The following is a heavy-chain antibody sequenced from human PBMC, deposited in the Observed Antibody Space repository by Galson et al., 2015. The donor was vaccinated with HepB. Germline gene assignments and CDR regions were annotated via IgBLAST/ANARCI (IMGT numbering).Heavy chain of an antibody. CDR3: AMTLRVYYYGMDV. D-gene: IGHD3-16*01. J-gene: IGHJ6*02. CDR1: EFIFSRYS. V-gene: IGHV3-48*04. Sequence: SLRLSCAGSEFIFSRYSMNWVRQAPGKGPEWLAFISSDSKTIYYADPVRGQFTISRDNAKNSLYLQMNNLRAEDTAVYYCAMTLRVYYYGMDVWGQGTTVSVSS. CDR2: ISSDSKTI.